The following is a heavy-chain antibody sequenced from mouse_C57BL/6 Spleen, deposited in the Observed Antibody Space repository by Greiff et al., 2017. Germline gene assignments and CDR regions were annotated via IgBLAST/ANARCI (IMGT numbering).Heavy chain of an antibody. D-gene: IGHD6-5*01. J-gene: IGHJ4*01. Sequence: QVQLQQSGPELVKPGASVKISCKASGYSFTSYYIHWVKQRPGQGLEWIGWIYPGSGNTKYNEKFKGKATLTADTSSSTAYMQLSSLTSEDSAVYYCARWPIYRDAMDYWGQGTSDTVSS. CDR3: ARWPIYRDAMDY. CDR2: IYPGSGNT. CDR1: GYSFTSYY. V-gene: IGHV1-66*01.